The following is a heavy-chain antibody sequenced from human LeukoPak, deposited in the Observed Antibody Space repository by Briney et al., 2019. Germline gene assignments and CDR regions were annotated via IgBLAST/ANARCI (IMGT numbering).Heavy chain of an antibody. J-gene: IGHJ4*02. CDR1: GLTFSSHS. V-gene: IGHV3-48*01. Sequence: PGGSLRLSCAASGLTFSSHSMNWVRQAPGKGLEWTSHIRSSSSSSTTYYAGSVKGRFTISRDDAKNSLYLQMNSLRGEDTAVYYCVSWAGTTAGFSGPFDFWGQGTLVTVSS. CDR3: VSWAGTTAGFSGPFDF. D-gene: IGHD6-25*01. CDR2: IRSSSSSSTT.